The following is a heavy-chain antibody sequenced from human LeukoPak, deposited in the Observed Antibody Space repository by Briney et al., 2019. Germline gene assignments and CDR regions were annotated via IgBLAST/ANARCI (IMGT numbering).Heavy chain of an antibody. V-gene: IGHV1-69*13. J-gene: IGHJ4*02. D-gene: IGHD3-10*01. CDR2: IIHIFGTE. Sequence: SVKVSCKASGGTFSSYAISWVRQAPGQGLEWMGGIIHIFGTENYAQKFQGRVTITADESTSTAYMELSSLRSEDTAVYYCARATEYYGSGSYYNHWGQGTLVTVSS. CDR1: GGTFSSYA. CDR3: ARATEYYGSGSYYNH.